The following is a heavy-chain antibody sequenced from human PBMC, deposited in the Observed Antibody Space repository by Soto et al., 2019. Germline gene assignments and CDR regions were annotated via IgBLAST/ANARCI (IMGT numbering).Heavy chain of an antibody. CDR3: PREGLVLVPTPVISDYSYYPMDV. D-gene: IGHD2-2*01. CDR1: GDTFSTYT. J-gene: IGHJ6*02. Sequence: QVQLVQSGAEVKKPGSSVKVSCKASGDTFSTYTITWMRQAPGQGLEWMGGIIPRSATSNYAQKFQGRVTLAAEEPTNSAYLELSSLRSEDTAVYYCPREGLVLVPTPVISDYSYYPMDVRAQGTTVPVSS. CDR2: IIPRSATS. V-gene: IGHV1-69*12.